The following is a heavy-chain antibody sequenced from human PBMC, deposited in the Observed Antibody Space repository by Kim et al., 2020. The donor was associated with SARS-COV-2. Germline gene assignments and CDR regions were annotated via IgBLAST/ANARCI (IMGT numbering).Heavy chain of an antibody. CDR3: ARDVTMIVVVTTGYYYGMDV. CDR2: INPNSGGT. V-gene: IGHV1-2*02. J-gene: IGHJ6*02. D-gene: IGHD3-22*01. Sequence: ASVKVSCKASGYTFTGYYMHWVRQAPGQGLEWMGWINPNSGGTNYAQKFQGRVTMTRDTSISTAYMELSRLRSDDTAVYYCARDVTMIVVVTTGYYYGMDVWGQGTTVTVSS. CDR1: GYTFTGYY.